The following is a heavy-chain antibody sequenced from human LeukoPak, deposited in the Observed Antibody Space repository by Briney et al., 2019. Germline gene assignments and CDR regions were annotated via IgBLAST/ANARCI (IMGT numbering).Heavy chain of an antibody. Sequence: GGSLRLSCAASGFSFTYEINWVGQAPGKGLEWFSSIISGGGTIYYAASVKGRFTTSRDNTKNSLYLQMNSVRAEDTAVYYCARAGDRYCSGDSCDSDYWGEGTMVTVSS. D-gene: IGHD2-15*01. CDR1: GFSFTYE. CDR3: ARAGDRYCSGDSCDSDY. J-gene: IGHJ4*02. V-gene: IGHV3-48*03. CDR2: IISGGGTI.